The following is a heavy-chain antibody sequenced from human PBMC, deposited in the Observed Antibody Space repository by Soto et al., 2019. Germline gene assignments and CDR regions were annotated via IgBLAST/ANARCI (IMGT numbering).Heavy chain of an antibody. CDR3: ARDHSPYSSGWYPIPDY. D-gene: IGHD6-19*01. Sequence: KPGGSLRLSCAASGFTFSSYSMNWVRQAPGKGLEWVSSISSSSSYIYYADSVKGRFTISRDNAKNSLYLQMNSLRAEDTAVYYCARDHSPYSSGWYPIPDYWGQGTLVTVSS. CDR2: ISSSSSYI. V-gene: IGHV3-21*01. CDR1: GFTFSSYS. J-gene: IGHJ4*02.